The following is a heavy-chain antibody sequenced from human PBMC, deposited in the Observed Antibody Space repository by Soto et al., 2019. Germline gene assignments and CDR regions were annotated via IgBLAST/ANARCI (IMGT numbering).Heavy chain of an antibody. CDR2: ISNSGRT. CDR3: ARADYATGSYYPDY. V-gene: IGHV4-31*03. CDR1: GGSVRRGNYY. D-gene: IGHD3-10*01. Sequence: QVQLQESGPGLVKPSQTLSLTCTVSGGSVRRGNYYWSWIRQFPGKGLEWIGYISNSGRTHYNPSLMSRITVLVDTSKNQFFLELRSVTAADTALYYCARADYATGSYYPDYWGQATLVTVSS. J-gene: IGHJ4*02.